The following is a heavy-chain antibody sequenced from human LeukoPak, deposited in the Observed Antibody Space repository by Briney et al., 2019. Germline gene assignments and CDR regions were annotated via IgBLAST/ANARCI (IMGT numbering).Heavy chain of an antibody. D-gene: IGHD5-24*01. CDR3: AREGDGYSYIEY. V-gene: IGHV4-39*07. CDR1: GGSISRGSYY. Sequence: SETLSLTCTVSGGSISRGSYYWGWMRQPPGKGLEWIGSLLYSGSTYYKPSLKSRVTISVDTSKNQFSLKLSSVTAADTAVYYCAREGDGYSYIEYWGQGTLVTVSS. J-gene: IGHJ4*02. CDR2: LLYSGST.